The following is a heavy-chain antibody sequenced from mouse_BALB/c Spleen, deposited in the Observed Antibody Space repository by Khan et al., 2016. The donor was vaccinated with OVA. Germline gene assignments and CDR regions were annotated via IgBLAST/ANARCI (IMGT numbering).Heavy chain of an antibody. V-gene: IGHV3-2*02. D-gene: IGHD1-2*01. CDR3: ARTARIKY. CDR1: GYSITSGYG. J-gene: IGHJ2*01. Sequence: EVKLLESGPGLVKPSQSLSLNCTVTGYSITSGYGWNWIRQFPGNKLEWMGYISYSGSTNYNPTLKSRISITRDTSKNQFFLQLNSVTTEDTATYYCARTARIKYWGQGTTLTVSS. CDR2: ISYSGST.